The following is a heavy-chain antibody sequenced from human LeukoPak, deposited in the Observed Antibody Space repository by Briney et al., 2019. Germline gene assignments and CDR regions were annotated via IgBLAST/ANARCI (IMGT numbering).Heavy chain of an antibody. J-gene: IGHJ4*02. D-gene: IGHD1-26*01. CDR2: ISYDGSNK. CDR1: GFTFSSYA. V-gene: IGHV3-30*04. Sequence: GGSLRLSCAASGFTFSSYAMHWVRQAPGKGLEWVAVISYDGSNKYYADSVKGRFTISRDNAKNSLYLQMNSLRAEDTAVYYCARDARELLAGTFDYWGQGTLVTVSS. CDR3: ARDARELLAGTFDY.